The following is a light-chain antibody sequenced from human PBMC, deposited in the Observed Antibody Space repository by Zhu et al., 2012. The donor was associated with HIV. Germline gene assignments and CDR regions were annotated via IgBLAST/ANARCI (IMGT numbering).Light chain of an antibody. V-gene: IGKV3-11*01. CDR1: QSVYNNY. CDR3: QQRNSNWFT. J-gene: IGKJ4*01. CDR2: DAS. Sequence: EIELTQSPGTLSLSPGERATLSCRASQSVYNNYLAWYQQRPGQAPRLLMYDASNTAPGISARFSGSGSGTDFTLTISSLEPEDSAVYYCQQRNSNWFTFGGGTKVEIK.